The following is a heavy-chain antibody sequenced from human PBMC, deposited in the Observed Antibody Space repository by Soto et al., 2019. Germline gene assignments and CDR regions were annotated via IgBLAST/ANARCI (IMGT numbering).Heavy chain of an antibody. CDR1: GFTFSSYW. CDR3: ARDGYYDFWSGYRPFDY. CDR2: IKQDGSEK. Sequence: PVGSLRLSCAASGFTFSSYWMSWVRQAPGKGLEWVANIKQDGSEKYYVDSVKGRFTISRDNAKNSLYLQMNSLRAEDTAVYYCARDGYYDFWSGYRPFDYWGQGTLVTVSS. D-gene: IGHD3-3*01. J-gene: IGHJ4*02. V-gene: IGHV3-7*03.